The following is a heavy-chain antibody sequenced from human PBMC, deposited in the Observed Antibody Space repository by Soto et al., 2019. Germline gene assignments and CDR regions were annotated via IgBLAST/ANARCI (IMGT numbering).Heavy chain of an antibody. V-gene: IGHV3-33*01. CDR3: ARDVVPAAKYYYYGMDV. CDR1: GFTFSSYG. CDR2: IWYDGSNK. Sequence: GGSLRLSCAASGFTFSSYGMHWVRQAPGKGLEWVAVIWYDGSNKYYADSVKGRFTISRDNSKNTLYLQMNSLRAEDTAVYYCARDVVPAAKYYYYGMDVWGQGTTVTVSS. D-gene: IGHD2-2*01. J-gene: IGHJ6*02.